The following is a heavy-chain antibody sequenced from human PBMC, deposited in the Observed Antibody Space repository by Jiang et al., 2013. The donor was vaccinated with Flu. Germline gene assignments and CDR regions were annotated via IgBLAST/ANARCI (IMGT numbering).Heavy chain of an antibody. CDR3: ARRDSNYPLDQLWFDP. J-gene: IGHJ5*02. Sequence: LLKPSETLSLTCTVSGGSISSYYWSWIRQPPGKGLEWIGYIYYSGSTNYNPSLKSRVTISVDTSKNQFSLKLSSVTAADTAVYYCARRDSNYPLDQLWFDPWGQETLVTVSS. CDR1: GGSISSYY. CDR2: IYYSGST. V-gene: IGHV4-59*08. D-gene: IGHD4-11*01.